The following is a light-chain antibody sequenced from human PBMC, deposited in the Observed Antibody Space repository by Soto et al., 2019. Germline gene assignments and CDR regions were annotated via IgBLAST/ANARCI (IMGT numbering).Light chain of an antibody. CDR1: QRISSY. V-gene: IGKV1-39*01. J-gene: IGKJ5*01. Sequence: DIRNTQTPAPPSASVIEIVTITCRSSQRISSYLNWYQQKPGKAPKLLIYAASSLQSGVPSRFSGSGSGTDFTLTISSLQPEDFATYYCQQSYSTPITFGQGTRLEIK. CDR2: AAS. CDR3: QQSYSTPIT.